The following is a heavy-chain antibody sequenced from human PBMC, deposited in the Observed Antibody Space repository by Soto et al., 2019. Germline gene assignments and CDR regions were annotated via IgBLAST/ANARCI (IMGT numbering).Heavy chain of an antibody. CDR3: ARGGYYGSGSYYNGAVPFDP. D-gene: IGHD3-10*01. CDR2: IYPGDSDT. V-gene: IGHV5-51*01. Sequence: PGESLKISCKGSGYSFTSYWIGWVRQMPGKGLEWMGIIYPGDSDTRYSPSFQGQVTISADKSISTAYLQWSSLKASDTAMYYCARGGYYGSGSYYNGAVPFDPWGQGTLVTVSS. J-gene: IGHJ5*02. CDR1: GYSFTSYW.